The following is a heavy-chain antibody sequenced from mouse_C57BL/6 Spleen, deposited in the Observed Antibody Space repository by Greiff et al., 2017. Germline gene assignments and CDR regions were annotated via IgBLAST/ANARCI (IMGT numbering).Heavy chain of an antibody. CDR1: GFTFSSYG. CDR3: ARHFYYGNYGYAMDY. V-gene: IGHV5-6*01. D-gene: IGHD2-1*01. Sequence: EVQGVESGGDLVKPGGSLKLSCAASGFTFSSYGMSWVRQTPDKRLEWVATISSGGSYTYYPDSVKGRFTISRDNAKNTLYLQMSRLNSEDTAMYYCARHFYYGNYGYAMDYWGQGTSVTVSS. CDR2: ISSGGSYT. J-gene: IGHJ4*01.